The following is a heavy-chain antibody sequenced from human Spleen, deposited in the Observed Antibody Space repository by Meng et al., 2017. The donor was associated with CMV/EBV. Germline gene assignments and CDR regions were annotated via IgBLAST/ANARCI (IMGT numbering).Heavy chain of an antibody. CDR1: GWSFSGYY. CDR3: AMGHYYDYYFDY. Sequence: QVQLQQWGAGLFKPSGTCALSWAVYGWSFSGYYWSWIRQTPGKGLEWIGEINHSGSTNYNPSLKSRVTISVDTSKNQFSLKLSSVTAADTAVYYCAMGHYYDYYFDYWGQGTLVTVSS. D-gene: IGHD3-3*01. V-gene: IGHV4-34*01. J-gene: IGHJ4*02. CDR2: INHSGST.